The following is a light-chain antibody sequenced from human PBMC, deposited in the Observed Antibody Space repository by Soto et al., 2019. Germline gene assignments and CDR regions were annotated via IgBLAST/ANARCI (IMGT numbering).Light chain of an antibody. CDR3: QQYGSSPPT. Sequence: EIVLTQSPGTLSLSPGERATLSCRASQRVSSSYLAWYQQKPGPAPRLLIYGASSRATGIPDRFSGSGSGTDFTLTISRLEPEDFAVYYCQQYGSSPPTFGQGTKVEIK. CDR2: GAS. J-gene: IGKJ1*01. CDR1: QRVSSSY. V-gene: IGKV3-20*01.